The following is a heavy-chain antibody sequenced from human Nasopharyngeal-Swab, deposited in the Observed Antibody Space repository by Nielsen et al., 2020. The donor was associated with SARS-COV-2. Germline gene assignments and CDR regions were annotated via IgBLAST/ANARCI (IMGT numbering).Heavy chain of an antibody. CDR1: GFTFSGYY. D-gene: IGHD2-15*01. CDR3: ARVAWDIVVVVAAGAPDY. V-gene: IGHV3-11*05. CDR2: ISSSSSYT. J-gene: IGHJ4*02. Sequence: GESLKISCAASGFTFSGYYMSWIRQAPGKGLEWVSYISSSSSYTNYADSVKGRFTISRDNAKNSLYLQMNSLRAEDTAVYYCARVAWDIVVVVAAGAPDYWGQGTLVTVSS.